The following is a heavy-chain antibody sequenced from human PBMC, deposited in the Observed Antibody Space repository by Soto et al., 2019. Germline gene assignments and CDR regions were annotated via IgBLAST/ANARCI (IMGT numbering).Heavy chain of an antibody. CDR1: GFTFSTYA. CDR2: ISYDGTNK. D-gene: IGHD5-18*01. CDR3: AKDGGGYNYGYVMLDKYYYGMDV. V-gene: IGHV3-30-3*01. Sequence: QVQLVESGGGVVQPGRSLRLSCAASGFTFSTYAMHWVRQAPGKGLEWVAVISYDGTNKYYADSVRGRFTISRDNSKNTLFLTMNSLRAEDTAVYYCAKDGGGYNYGYVMLDKYYYGMDVWGQGTTVTVSS. J-gene: IGHJ6*02.